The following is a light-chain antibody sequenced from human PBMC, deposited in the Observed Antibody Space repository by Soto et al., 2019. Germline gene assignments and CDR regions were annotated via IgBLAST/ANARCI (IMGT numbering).Light chain of an antibody. V-gene: IGKV3-15*01. CDR2: DAS. CDR1: QSVSTN. Sequence: EILMTQSPASLSVSPGENATLSCRASQSVSTNLDWYQQKLGQSPRLLIYDASTRPTGIPARFGGMGSGTQFTLTITSLQYEDSAVYYCQQYHKGPPLTFGGGTKVEI. J-gene: IGKJ4*01. CDR3: QQYHKGPPLT.